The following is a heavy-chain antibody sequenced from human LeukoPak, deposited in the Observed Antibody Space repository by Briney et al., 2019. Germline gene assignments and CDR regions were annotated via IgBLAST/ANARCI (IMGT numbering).Heavy chain of an antibody. D-gene: IGHD3-22*01. Sequence: PSETLSLTCTVSGGSISSYYWSLIRQPSGKGLEWIGRIYTSGSTNYNPSLKSRVTMSVDTSKNQFSLKLSSVTAADTAVYYCASIGYYYDSSGYRHWGQGTLVTVSS. V-gene: IGHV4-4*07. J-gene: IGHJ4*02. CDR2: IYTSGST. CDR3: ASIGYYYDSSGYRH. CDR1: GGSISSYY.